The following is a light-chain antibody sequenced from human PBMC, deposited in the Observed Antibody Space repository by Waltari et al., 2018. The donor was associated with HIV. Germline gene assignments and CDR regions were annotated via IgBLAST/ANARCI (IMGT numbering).Light chain of an antibody. CDR3: AAWDDSLSGVV. V-gene: IGLV1-44*01. J-gene: IGLJ2*01. Sequence: QSVLTQPPSASGTPGQRVTISCSGSSSNIGRNTVNWYQQLPGAAPKLLIYTNNQRPSGVPDRFSGSKSGTSASLAISGLQSEDEADYYCAAWDDSLSGVVFGGGTKLTVL. CDR1: SSNIGRNT. CDR2: TNN.